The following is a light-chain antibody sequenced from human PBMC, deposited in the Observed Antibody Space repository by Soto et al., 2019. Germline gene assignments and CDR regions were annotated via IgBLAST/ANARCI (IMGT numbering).Light chain of an antibody. V-gene: IGKV2-30*02. CDR1: QSLVHSDGKTY. Sequence: DVVMTQSPLSLPVTLGQPASISCRSSQSLVHSDGKTYLNWFQQRPGQSPRRMIYKVSNRDSGVPDRFSGSGSGTDFTLKISMVEAEDVGVYYCMQGTHWPPYTFGQGTKVDIK. J-gene: IGKJ2*01. CDR3: MQGTHWPPYT. CDR2: KVS.